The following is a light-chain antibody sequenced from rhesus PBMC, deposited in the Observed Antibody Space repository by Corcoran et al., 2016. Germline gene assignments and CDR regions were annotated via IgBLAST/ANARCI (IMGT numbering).Light chain of an antibody. V-gene: IGKV1-37*01. J-gene: IGKJ3*01. CDR3: QQYNSAPFT. CDR1: QGISSY. Sequence: DIQMTQSPSSLSASVGDRVTITCRASQGISSYLAWYQQQPGKAPKPLFYYASKLESGVPTRFSGSGSGTEVTLTISSLQSEDFATYYCQQYNSAPFTFGPGTKLDIK. CDR2: YAS.